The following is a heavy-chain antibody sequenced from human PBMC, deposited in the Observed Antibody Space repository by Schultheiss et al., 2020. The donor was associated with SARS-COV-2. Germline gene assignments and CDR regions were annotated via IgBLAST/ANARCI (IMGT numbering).Heavy chain of an antibody. J-gene: IGHJ6*02. CDR2: ISWNSGSI. D-gene: IGHD2-2*02. CDR1: GFTFDDYA. V-gene: IGHV3-9*01. Sequence: GGSLRLSCAASGFTFDDYAMHWVRQAPGKGLEWVSGISWNSGSIGYADSVKGRFTISRDNAKNSLYLQMNSLRAEDTAVYYCARDNSMYCSSVSCYSGYYYYGMDVWGQGTTVTVSS. CDR3: ARDNSMYCSSVSCYSGYYYYGMDV.